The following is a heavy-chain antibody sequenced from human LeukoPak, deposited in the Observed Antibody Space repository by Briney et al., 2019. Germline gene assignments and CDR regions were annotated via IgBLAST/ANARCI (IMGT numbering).Heavy chain of an antibody. V-gene: IGHV5-51*01. D-gene: IGHD6-6*01. CDR2: IHPSDSDT. J-gene: IGHJ4*02. Sequence: RGESLKISCQGSGYTFTDYWVGWVRQLPGEGLEWMGIIHPSDSDTRYRSSFQGQVTITVDTDINTAFLQWSRLKASDTAMYYCARLGPYSSSPDYWGQGTLVTVSS. CDR3: ARLGPYSSSPDY. CDR1: GYTFTDYW.